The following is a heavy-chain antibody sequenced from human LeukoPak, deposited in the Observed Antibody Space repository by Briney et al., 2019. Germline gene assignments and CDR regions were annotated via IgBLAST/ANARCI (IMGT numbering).Heavy chain of an antibody. V-gene: IGHV3-48*03. J-gene: IGHJ4*02. D-gene: IGHD3-22*01. Sequence: PGGSLRLSCAASGFTFSSYEMNWVRQAPGKGLEWVSYISSSGSTIYYADSVKGRFTISRDNSKNTLYLQMNSLGAEDTAVYYCARGRWDYYDSSGHKYYFDYWGQGTLVTVSS. CDR3: ARGRWDYYDSSGHKYYFDY. CDR1: GFTFSSYE. CDR2: ISSSGSTI.